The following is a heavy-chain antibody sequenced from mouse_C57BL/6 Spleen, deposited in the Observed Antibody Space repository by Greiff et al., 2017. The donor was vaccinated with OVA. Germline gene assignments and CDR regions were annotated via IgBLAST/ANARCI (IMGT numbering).Heavy chain of an antibody. D-gene: IGHD2-1*01. J-gene: IGHJ1*03. CDR2: ISSGGSYT. CDR1: GFTFSSYG. Sequence: EVQGVESGGDLVKPGGSLKLSCAASGFTFSSYGMSWVRQTPDKRLEWVATISSGGSYTYYPDSVKGRFTISRDNAKNTLYLQMSSLKSEDTAMYYCARREGGNGYFDVWGTGTTVTVSS. V-gene: IGHV5-6*01. CDR3: ARREGGNGYFDV.